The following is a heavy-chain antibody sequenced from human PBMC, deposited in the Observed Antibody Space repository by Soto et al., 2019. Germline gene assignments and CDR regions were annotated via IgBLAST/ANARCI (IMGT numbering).Heavy chain of an antibody. J-gene: IGHJ4*02. CDR3: VRGRYGSEIH. V-gene: IGHV3-53*04. CDR1: GFTVSSNH. Sequence: PGGSLRLSCAAFGFTVSSNHMTWVRLAPGKGLEWVSLVYSGGATHYAASVKGRFTISTHSSQNTLFLQMNSLRTEDTATYYCVRGRYGSEIHWGQGTKVTVSS. D-gene: IGHD3-10*01. CDR2: VYSGGAT.